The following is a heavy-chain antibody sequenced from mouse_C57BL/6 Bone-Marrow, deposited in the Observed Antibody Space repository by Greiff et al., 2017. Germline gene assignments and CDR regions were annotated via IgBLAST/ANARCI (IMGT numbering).Heavy chain of an antibody. CDR1: GYTFTDYE. J-gene: IGHJ2*01. CDR3: TRERFYFDY. CDR2: IDPETGGT. Sequence: QVQLQQSGAELVRPGASVTLSCKASGYTFTDYEMHWVKQTPVHGLEWIGAIDPETGGTAYNQKFKGKAILTADKSSSTAYMELRSLTSEDSAFYYCTRERFYFDYWGQGTTLTVSS. V-gene: IGHV1-15*01.